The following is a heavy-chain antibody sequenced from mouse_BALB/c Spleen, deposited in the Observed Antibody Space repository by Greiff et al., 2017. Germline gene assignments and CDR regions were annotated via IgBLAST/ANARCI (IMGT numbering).Heavy chain of an antibody. J-gene: IGHJ2*01. CDR1: GYTFTSYW. V-gene: IGHV1-87*01. CDR2: IYPGDGDT. Sequence: VQLVESGAELARPGASVKLSCKASGYTFTSYWMQWVKQRPGQGLEWIGAIYPGDGDTGYTQKFTGKATLTAAKSSSTTYMQLSSLASEDSAVYYCGRARGDYWGQGTTLTVSA. CDR3: GRARGDY.